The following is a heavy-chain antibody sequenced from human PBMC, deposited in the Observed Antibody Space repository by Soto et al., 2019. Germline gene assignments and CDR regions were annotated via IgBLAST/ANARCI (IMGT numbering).Heavy chain of an antibody. CDR1: GGTFSNYA. CDR3: ARGEAVAGLYNYHGLDV. CDR2: IVPIFGTT. Sequence: QVQLVQSGAEVKKPGSSVKVSCKVSGGTFSNYAIDWVRLAPGHGLEWMGGIVPIFGTTYYTQKFQGRATIIADDSTSTAYLEMSSLISEDTAIYYCARGEAVAGLYNYHGLDVWGQGTAVTVSS. D-gene: IGHD6-19*01. J-gene: IGHJ6*02. V-gene: IGHV1-69*12.